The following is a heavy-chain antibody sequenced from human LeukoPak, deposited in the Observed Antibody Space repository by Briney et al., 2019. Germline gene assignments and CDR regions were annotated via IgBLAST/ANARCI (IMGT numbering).Heavy chain of an antibody. V-gene: IGHV3-21*04. CDR2: ISTSSSYI. J-gene: IGHJ6*03. CDR1: GFTFSTYN. CDR3: AKGGSSWYDYYYYMDV. D-gene: IGHD6-13*01. Sequence: PGGSLRLSCAASGFTFSTYNLNWVRQAPGKGLEWVSSISTSSSYIYYADSVKGRFTISRDNAKNSLYLQMNSLRAEDTAVYYCAKGGSSWYDYYYYMDVWGKGTTVTISS.